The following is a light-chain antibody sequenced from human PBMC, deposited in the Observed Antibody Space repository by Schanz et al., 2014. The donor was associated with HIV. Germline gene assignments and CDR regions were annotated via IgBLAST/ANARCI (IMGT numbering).Light chain of an antibody. CDR2: DAS. CDR1: QNIGKW. CDR3: QQYDNLPA. V-gene: IGKV1-33*01. J-gene: IGKJ4*01. Sequence: DIQMTQSPSTLSASVGDRVTITCRASQNIGKWLTWYQQKPGKAPKLLIYDASNLETGVPSRFSGSGSGTDFTFTISSLQPEDIATYYCQQYDNLPAFGGGTKVEIK.